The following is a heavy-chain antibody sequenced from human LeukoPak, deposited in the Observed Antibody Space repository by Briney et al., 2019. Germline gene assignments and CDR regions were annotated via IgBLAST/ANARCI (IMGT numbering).Heavy chain of an antibody. V-gene: IGHV3-23*01. D-gene: IGHD3-10*01. CDR3: AKEGLWFGEFHLPGHRRNY. CDR1: GFTFSSYA. J-gene: IGHJ4*02. Sequence: GGSLRLSCAASGFTFSSYAMSWVRQAPGKGLEWVSVISGSGGSTYYADSVKGRFTISRDNAKNTLYLQMNSLRAEDTAVYYCAKEGLWFGEFHLPGHRRNYWGQGTLVTVSS. CDR2: ISGSGGST.